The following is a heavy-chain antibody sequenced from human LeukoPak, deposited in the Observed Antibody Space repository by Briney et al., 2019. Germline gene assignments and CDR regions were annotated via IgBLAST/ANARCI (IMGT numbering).Heavy chain of an antibody. Sequence: GGSLRLSCAASGFTFSDYYMSWIRQAPGKGLEWVSYISSSGSTIYYADSVKGRFTISRDNAKNSLYLQMNSLRAEDTAVYYCAKDGLLWFGEFFYPWGQGTLVTVSS. V-gene: IGHV3-11*01. J-gene: IGHJ5*02. CDR1: GFTFSDYY. CDR3: AKDGLLWFGEFFYP. D-gene: IGHD3-10*01. CDR2: ISSSGSTI.